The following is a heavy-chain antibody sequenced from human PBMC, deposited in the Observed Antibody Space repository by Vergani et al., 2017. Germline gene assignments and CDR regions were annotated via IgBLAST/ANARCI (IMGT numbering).Heavy chain of an antibody. J-gene: IGHJ3*01. V-gene: IGHV3-48*01. D-gene: IGHD2-2*01. Sequence: QLVESGGGWVQPGGSLRLSCVVSGFDFSSYIMNWVRQAPGKGLEGVSFVSTGTKSQSYAESVKGRFTISRDSAKNSLYLQMDSLRAEDTAVYYCAREYSSTSGRAFDFWGQGTKVTVSS. CDR3: AREYSSTSGRAFDF. CDR1: GFDFSSYI. CDR2: VSTGTKSQ.